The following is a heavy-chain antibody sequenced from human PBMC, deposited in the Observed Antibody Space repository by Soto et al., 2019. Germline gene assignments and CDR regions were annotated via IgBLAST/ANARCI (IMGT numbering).Heavy chain of an antibody. J-gene: IGHJ4*02. CDR3: ASASAYSTPWSFDN. CDR2: ISGFNGNT. V-gene: IGHV1-18*01. Sequence: SVKVSCKASGYTFSRYGISWVRQAPGQGLEWMGWISGFNGNTKESEKLQGRVTLTTDTAANTTHMELRGLRSDDTAVYYCASASAYSTPWSFDNWGQGTLITVS. CDR1: GYTFSRYG. D-gene: IGHD6-13*01.